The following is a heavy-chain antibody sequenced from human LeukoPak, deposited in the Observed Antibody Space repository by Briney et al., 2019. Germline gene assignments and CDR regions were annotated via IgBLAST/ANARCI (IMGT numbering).Heavy chain of an antibody. CDR2: FDPEDGET. J-gene: IGHJ5*02. D-gene: IGHD3-10*01. Sequence: GASVKVSCKVSGYTLTELSMHWVRQAPGKGLEWMGGFDPEDGETIYAQKFQGRVTMTEDTSTDTAYMELSSLRSEDTAVYYCATDTMVRGVIKYNWFGPWGQGTLVTVSS. V-gene: IGHV1-24*01. CDR3: ATDTMVRGVIKYNWFGP. CDR1: GYTLTELS.